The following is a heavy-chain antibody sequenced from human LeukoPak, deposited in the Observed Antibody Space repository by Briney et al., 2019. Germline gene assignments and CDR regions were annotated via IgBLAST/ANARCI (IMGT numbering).Heavy chain of an antibody. V-gene: IGHV3-15*01. CDR2: SKTKTDGGTT. CDR3: TTDYGSGSYHYFNY. J-gene: IGHJ4*02. Sequence: PGGSLRLSCAASGFTFSNAWMSWVRQAPNKGLEWVGRSKTKTDGGTTDYAAPVKGRFTISRDDSKDTLYLQMSSLKSEDTAVYYCTTDYGSGSYHYFNYWGQGTLATVSS. D-gene: IGHD3-10*01. CDR1: GFTFSNAW.